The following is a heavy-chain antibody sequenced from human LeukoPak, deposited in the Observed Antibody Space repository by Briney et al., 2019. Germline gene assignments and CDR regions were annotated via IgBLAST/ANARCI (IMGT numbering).Heavy chain of an antibody. D-gene: IGHD5-18*01. CDR1: GGSFSGYY. V-gene: IGHV4-34*01. J-gene: IGHJ4*02. CDR2: INYSGST. CDR3: ARGSRWLPSDY. Sequence: SETLSLTCAVYGGSFSGYYWSWIRQPPGKGLEWIGEINYSGSTNYNPSLKSRVTISVDTSKNQFSLKLSSVTAADTAVYYCARGSRWLPSDYWGQGTLVTVSS.